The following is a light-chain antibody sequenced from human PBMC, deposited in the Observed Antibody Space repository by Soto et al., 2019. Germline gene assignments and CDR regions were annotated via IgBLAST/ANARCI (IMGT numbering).Light chain of an antibody. Sequence: QAVVTQPPSASGTPGQRVTISCSGSSSNIGSNAVNWYQQLPGTAPKLLIYSNNRRPSGVPDRFSASRSGTSASLAISGLQSEDEADYYCAAWGASLNGWVFGGGTKLTVL. CDR1: SSNIGSNA. J-gene: IGLJ3*02. CDR3: AAWGASLNGWV. CDR2: SNN. V-gene: IGLV1-44*01.